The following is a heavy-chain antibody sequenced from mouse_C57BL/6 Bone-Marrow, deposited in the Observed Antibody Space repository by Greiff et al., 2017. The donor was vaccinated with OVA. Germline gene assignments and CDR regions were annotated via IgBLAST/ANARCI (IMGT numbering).Heavy chain of an antibody. CDR3: AKTTAQATGNYFDY. CDR1: GFSLTSYA. V-gene: IGHV2-9-1*01. CDR2: IWTGGGT. J-gene: IGHJ2*01. D-gene: IGHD3-2*02. Sequence: QVQLKESGPGLVAPSQSLSITCTVSGFSLTSYAISWVRQPPGKGLEWLGVIWTGGGTNYNSALKSRLSISKDNSKSQVFLKMNSLQTADTASDDCAKTTAQATGNYFDYWGQGTTLTVSS.